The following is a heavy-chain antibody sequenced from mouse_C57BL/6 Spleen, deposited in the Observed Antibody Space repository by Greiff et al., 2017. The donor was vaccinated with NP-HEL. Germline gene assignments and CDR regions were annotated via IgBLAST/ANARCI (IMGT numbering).Heavy chain of an antibody. CDR2: IYPRSGNT. D-gene: IGHD3-3*01. V-gene: IGHV1-81*01. J-gene: IGHJ4*01. CDR3: ARGDLRDYAMDY. Sequence: LVESGAELARPGASVKLSCKASGYTFTSYGISWVKQRTGQGLEWIGEIYPRSGNTYYNEKFKGKATLTADKSSSTAYMELRSLTSEDSAVYFCARGDLRDYAMDYWGQGTSVTVSS. CDR1: GYTFTSYG.